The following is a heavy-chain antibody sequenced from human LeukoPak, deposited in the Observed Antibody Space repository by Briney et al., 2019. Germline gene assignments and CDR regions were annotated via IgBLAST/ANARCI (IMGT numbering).Heavy chain of an antibody. CDR3: ARANVLLWFGDGYYFDY. J-gene: IGHJ4*02. CDR2: IYYSGST. V-gene: IGHV4-31*03. D-gene: IGHD3-10*01. Sequence: SEPLSLTCTVSGGSISSGGYYWSWIRQHPGKGLEWIGYIYYSGSTHYNPSLKSRVTISVDTSKNQFSLKLSSVTAADTAVYYCARANVLLWFGDGYYFDYWGQGTLVTVSS. CDR1: GGSISSGGYY.